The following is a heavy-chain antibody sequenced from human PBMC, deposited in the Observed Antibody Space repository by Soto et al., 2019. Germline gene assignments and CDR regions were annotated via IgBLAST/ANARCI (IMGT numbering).Heavy chain of an antibody. CDR1: GGSISSYY. D-gene: IGHD1-1*01. V-gene: IGHV4-59*01. CDR2: IYYSGST. Sequence: SETLSLTCTVSGGSISSYYWSWIRQPPGKGLEWIGYIYYSGSTNYNPSLKSRVTISVDTSKNQFSLKLSSVTAADTAVYYCARRGPGGTLDYWGQGALVTVSS. J-gene: IGHJ4*02. CDR3: ARRGPGGTLDY.